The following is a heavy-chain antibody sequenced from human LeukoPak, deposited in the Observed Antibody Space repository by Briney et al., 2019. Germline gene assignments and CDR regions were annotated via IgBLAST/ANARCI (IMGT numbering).Heavy chain of an antibody. CDR2: IWYDGSNK. Sequence: HPGGSLRLSCAASGFTFNSYGMHWVRQAPGKGLEWVAVIWYDGSNKYYADSVKGRFTISRDNSKNTLYLQMNSLRAEDTAVYYCARVGGGSSWFFTKGPAYYFDYWGQGTLVTVSS. D-gene: IGHD6-13*01. J-gene: IGHJ4*02. CDR1: GFTFNSYG. CDR3: ARVGGGSSWFFTKGPAYYFDY. V-gene: IGHV3-33*01.